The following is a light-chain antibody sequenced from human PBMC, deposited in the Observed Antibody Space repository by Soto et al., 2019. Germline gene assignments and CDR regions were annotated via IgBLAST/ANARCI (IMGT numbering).Light chain of an antibody. V-gene: IGKV2-30*01. Sequence: DVVMTQSQLSLPVALGQPASFSGRSSQSRVYSDGNIYLTWFQQRPGQSPRRLIYKVSNRDSGVPDRFSGSASGTDFTLKISRVEAEYVGVYYCMQGTHWPWTFGQGTKVDI. CDR2: KVS. CDR1: QSRVYSDGNIY. CDR3: MQGTHWPWT. J-gene: IGKJ1*01.